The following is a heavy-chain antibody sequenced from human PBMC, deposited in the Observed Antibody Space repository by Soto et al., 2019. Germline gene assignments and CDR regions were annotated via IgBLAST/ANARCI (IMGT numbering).Heavy chain of an antibody. CDR3: ATLWFGEGDY. D-gene: IGHD3-10*01. V-gene: IGHV4-39*01. J-gene: IGHJ4*02. CDR1: GGSISRSSYY. CDR2: IYYSGST. Sequence: QLQLQESGPGLVKPSETLSLTCTVSGGSISRSSYYWGWIRQPPGKGLEWIGSIYYSGSTYYNPSPKSRVNISVDTSKNQFSLKLSSVTAADTAVYYCATLWFGEGDYWGQGTLVTVSS.